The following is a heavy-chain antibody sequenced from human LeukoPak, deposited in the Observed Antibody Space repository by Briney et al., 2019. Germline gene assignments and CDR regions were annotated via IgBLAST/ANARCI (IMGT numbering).Heavy chain of an antibody. J-gene: IGHJ6*04. CDR2: INHSGST. V-gene: IGHV4-34*01. Sequence: SETLSLTCAVSGGSFSGYYWSWIRQPPGKGLEWIGEINHSGSTNYNPSLKSRVTISVDTSKNQFSLKLSSVTAADTAVYYCARLRLLAAASTSYYYYYCMDGWGEGTTVTVSS. CDR1: GGSFSGYY. D-gene: IGHD6-13*01. CDR3: ARLRLLAAASTSYYYYYCMDG.